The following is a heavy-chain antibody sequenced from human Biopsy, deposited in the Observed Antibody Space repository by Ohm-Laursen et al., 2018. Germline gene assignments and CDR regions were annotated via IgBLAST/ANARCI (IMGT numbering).Heavy chain of an antibody. Sequence: SDTLSLTCTVSGGSFTGHYWSWIWQPPGKGLEWIGHISCTGYTSYNASLKSRVTISVDTSRNHFSLRLSSLTAADTAVYYCARGSNDSGGLYFPRWGQGTLLTVSS. CDR2: ISCTGYT. CDR3: ARGSNDSGGLYFPR. V-gene: IGHV4-59*11. J-gene: IGHJ4*02. D-gene: IGHD4-23*01. CDR1: GGSFTGHY.